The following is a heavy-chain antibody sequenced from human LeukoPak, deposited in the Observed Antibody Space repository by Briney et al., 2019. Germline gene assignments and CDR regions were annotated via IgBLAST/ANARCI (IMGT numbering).Heavy chain of an antibody. D-gene: IGHD2/OR15-2a*01. V-gene: IGHV4-30-2*01. CDR1: GGSISSGGYS. J-gene: IGHJ4*02. Sequence: SETLSLTCAVSGGSISSGGYSWSWIRQPPGKGLEWIGYIYHSGSTNYNPSLKSRVTISVDKSKNQFSLKLGSVTAADTAVYYCARVNRGYYFDYWGQGTLVTVSS. CDR3: ARVNRGYYFDY. CDR2: IYHSGST.